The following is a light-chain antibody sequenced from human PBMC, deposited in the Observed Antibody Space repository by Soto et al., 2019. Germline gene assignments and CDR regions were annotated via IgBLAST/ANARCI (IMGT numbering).Light chain of an antibody. V-gene: IGKV3-15*01. J-gene: IGKJ2*01. Sequence: EIVTTQSPATLSVSPGERATLSCRASQSVSSDLAWYQQKPGQAPRLLIYGASTRATGIPARFSGSGSGTEFTLTISSLQSEHFAVYYCQQYNTWPFTFGQGTKLEIK. CDR3: QQYNTWPFT. CDR1: QSVSSD. CDR2: GAS.